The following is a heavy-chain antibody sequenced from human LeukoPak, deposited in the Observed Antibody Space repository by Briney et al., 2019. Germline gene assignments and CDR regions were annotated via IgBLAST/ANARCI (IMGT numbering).Heavy chain of an antibody. V-gene: IGHV3-33*01. CDR1: GFTFRTYG. CDR2: IWYDGSNE. CDR3: ARNAYNYGGFDY. J-gene: IGHJ4*02. Sequence: GGSLRLSCTASGFTFRTYGMVWVRQAPGKGLEWVAVIWYDGSNENYADSVKGRFTISRDNSKSPLFLQMNSLRAEDTAVYYCARNAYNYGGFDYWGLGTLVTVSS. D-gene: IGHD5-24*01.